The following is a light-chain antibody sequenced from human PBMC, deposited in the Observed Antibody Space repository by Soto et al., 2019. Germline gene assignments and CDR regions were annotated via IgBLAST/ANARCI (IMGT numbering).Light chain of an antibody. CDR1: SSDVGAYNY. V-gene: IGLV2-11*01. J-gene: IGLJ7*01. CDR2: DVS. Sequence: QSVLTQPRSMSGSPGQSVTISCTGTSSDVGAYNYVSWYQQHPGKAPKVMIYDVSKRPSGVPDRFSGSKSGTTASLTISGLQADDEADYYCCSYAGSYNYVFGSGTQLTVL. CDR3: CSYAGSYNYV.